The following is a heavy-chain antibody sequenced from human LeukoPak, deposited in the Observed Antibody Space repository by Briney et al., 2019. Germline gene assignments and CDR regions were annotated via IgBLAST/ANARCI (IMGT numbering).Heavy chain of an antibody. D-gene: IGHD3-10*01. CDR3: ASSLWFGETYHDY. J-gene: IGHJ4*02. CDR2: INHSGST. V-gene: IGHV4-34*01. CDR1: GGSFSGYY. Sequence: SETLSLTCAVYGGSFSGYYWSWIRQPPGKGLEWIGEINHSGSTNYNPSLKSRVTISVDTSKNQFSLKLSSVTAADTAVYYCASSLWFGETYHDYWGQGTLVTVSS.